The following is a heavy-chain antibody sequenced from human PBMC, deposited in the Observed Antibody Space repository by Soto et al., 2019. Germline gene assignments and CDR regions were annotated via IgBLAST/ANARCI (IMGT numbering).Heavy chain of an antibody. CDR1: GFTFINYA. CDR3: ARKVVGSTSRPDYWYVDL. Sequence: EVQLLESGGDSVQPGGSVRLSCAGSGFTFINYAMNWVRQAPGKGLEWVSTISGGGDATFFADSVRGRFTFSRDNSKNTVTLQMNSLGVDDTAAYYCARKVVGSTSRPDYWYVDLWGRGTLVTVSS. J-gene: IGHJ2*01. V-gene: IGHV3-23*01. CDR2: ISGGGDAT. D-gene: IGHD2-21*01.